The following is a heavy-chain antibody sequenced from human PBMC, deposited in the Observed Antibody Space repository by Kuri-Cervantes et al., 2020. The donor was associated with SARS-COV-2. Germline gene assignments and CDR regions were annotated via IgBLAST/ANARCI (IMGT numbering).Heavy chain of an antibody. V-gene: IGHV3-11*03. D-gene: IGHD1-26*01. CDR3: AVIQNSGSYSTRSSYFDY. Sequence: GGSLRLSCAASGFTFSDYYMSWIRQAQGKGLEWVSYISSSSSYTNYADSVKGRSTISRDNAKNSLYLQMNSLRAEDTAVYYCAVIQNSGSYSTRSSYFDYWGQGTLVTVSS. CDR2: ISSSSSYT. J-gene: IGHJ4*02. CDR1: GFTFSDYY.